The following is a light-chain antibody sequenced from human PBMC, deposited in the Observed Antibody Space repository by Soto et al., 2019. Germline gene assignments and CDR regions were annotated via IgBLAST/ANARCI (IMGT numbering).Light chain of an antibody. V-gene: IGKV3-20*01. J-gene: IGKJ4*01. CDR2: GAS. Sequence: EIVLTQSPGTLSLSPGERATLSCRASQSVGRNYLAWYQKKPGQAPRLLIYGASSRATGIPDRFSGSGSGTDFTLTISRLEPEDFAVYYCHQYAYSPLTFGGGTKVEIK. CDR3: HQYAYSPLT. CDR1: QSVGRNY.